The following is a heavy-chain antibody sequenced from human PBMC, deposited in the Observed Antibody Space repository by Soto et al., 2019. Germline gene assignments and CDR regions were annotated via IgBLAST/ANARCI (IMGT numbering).Heavy chain of an antibody. J-gene: IGHJ5*02. CDR3: AREGDYYDFWSGYYSWANWFDP. CDR2: INHSGST. V-gene: IGHV4-34*01. Sequence: SETLSLTCAVYGGSFSGYYWSWIRQPPGKGLEWIGEINHSGSTNYNPSLKSRVTISVDTSKNKFSLKLSSVTAADTAVYYCAREGDYYDFWSGYYSWANWFDPWGQGTLVTVSS. D-gene: IGHD3-3*01. CDR1: GGSFSGYY.